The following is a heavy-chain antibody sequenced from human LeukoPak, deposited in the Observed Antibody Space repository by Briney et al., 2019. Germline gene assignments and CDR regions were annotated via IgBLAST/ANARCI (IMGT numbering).Heavy chain of an antibody. J-gene: IGHJ3*02. CDR2: IYYSGST. CDR3: ARGVVVPAAMDGPPFDAFDI. V-gene: IGHV4-31*03. CDR1: GGSISSGGYY. D-gene: IGHD2-2*01. Sequence: TLSLTCTVSGGSISSGGYYWSWIRQHPGKGLEWIGYIYYSGSTYYNPSLKSRVTISVDTSKNQFSLKLSSVTAADTAVYYCARGVVVPAAMDGPPFDAFDIWGQGTMVTVSS.